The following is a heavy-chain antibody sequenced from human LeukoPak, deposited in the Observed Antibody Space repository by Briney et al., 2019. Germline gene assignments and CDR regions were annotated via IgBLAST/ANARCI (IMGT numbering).Heavy chain of an antibody. Sequence: ASVKVSCKASGYTFTSYGISWVRQAPGQGLEWMGWISAYNGNTNYAQKLQGRVTMTTDTSTSTAYMELRSLRSDDTALYYCAGSRYCSGGTCYATFDYWGQGTLVTVSS. V-gene: IGHV1-18*01. J-gene: IGHJ4*02. CDR2: ISAYNGNT. CDR1: GYTFTSYG. CDR3: AGSRYCSGGTCYATFDY. D-gene: IGHD2-15*01.